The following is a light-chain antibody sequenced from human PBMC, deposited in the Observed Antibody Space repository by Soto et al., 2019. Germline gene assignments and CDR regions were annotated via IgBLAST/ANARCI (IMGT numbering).Light chain of an antibody. V-gene: IGKV1-5*03. CDR1: QSIDSW. CDR3: QHYKSDPWT. J-gene: IGKJ1*01. CDR2: KAS. Sequence: DIQMTQSPSTMSASVGDRVTITCRASQSIDSWLAWYQQKPGKAPKFLMYKASNLESGVPSRFSGSGSETEFTLTISSLQPDDFAIYDCQHYKSDPWTFGQGTKVELK.